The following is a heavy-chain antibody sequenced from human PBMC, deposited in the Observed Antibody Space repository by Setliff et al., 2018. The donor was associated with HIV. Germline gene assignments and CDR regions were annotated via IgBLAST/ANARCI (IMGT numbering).Heavy chain of an antibody. V-gene: IGHV1-69*13. Sequence: GASVKVSCKASGDTFSNYAISWVRQAPGQGLEWMGGIIPIFGTANYAQKFQGRVTITADESTSTAYMELSSLRSEDTAVYYCARDLGATNAFDIWGQGTMVTVSS. D-gene: IGHD5-12*01. CDR2: IIPIFGTA. J-gene: IGHJ3*02. CDR3: ARDLGATNAFDI. CDR1: GDTFSNYA.